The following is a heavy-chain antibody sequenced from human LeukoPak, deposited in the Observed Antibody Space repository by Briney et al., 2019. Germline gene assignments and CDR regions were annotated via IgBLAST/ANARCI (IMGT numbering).Heavy chain of an antibody. CDR1: GFTFSSYE. J-gene: IGHJ6*02. V-gene: IGHV3-48*03. CDR2: MSSRGTSI. CDR3: ARQIDMDV. Sequence: PGGSPRLSCAAPGFTFSSYEMNGVRQASGERLEWVSYMSSRGTSIYYADPVKGRFTISRDNAKNSLYLQMNSLRAEDTAVYYCARQIDMDVWGQGTTVTVSS.